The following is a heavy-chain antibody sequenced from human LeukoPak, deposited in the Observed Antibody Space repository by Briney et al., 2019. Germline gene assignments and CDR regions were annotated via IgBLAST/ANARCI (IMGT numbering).Heavy chain of an antibody. J-gene: IGHJ4*02. CDR2: INPNSGET. CDR1: GYNFIGSY. D-gene: IGHD6-13*01. Sequence: ASVKVSCKASGYNFIGSYMHWVRQAPGQSLEWMGRINPNSGETSFALSFQGRVTMTRDTSINTAYMELGRLTSDDTAVYFRARGATRLATAGAEFDSWGQGTLVIVSS. V-gene: IGHV1-2*06. CDR3: ARGATRLATAGAEFDS.